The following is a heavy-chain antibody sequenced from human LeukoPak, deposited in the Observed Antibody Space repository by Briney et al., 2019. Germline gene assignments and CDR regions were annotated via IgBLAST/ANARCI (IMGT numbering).Heavy chain of an antibody. D-gene: IGHD3-10*01. Sequence: SVKASCKASGGTFSNYAITWVRQAPGQGLEWMGGIIPIFGTANYAQKFQGRVTITADESTSTAYMELSSLRSEDTAVYYCAKERGYYYGSGLVVWGKGTTVTVSS. V-gene: IGHV1-69*13. CDR3: AKERGYYYGSGLVV. CDR2: IIPIFGTA. J-gene: IGHJ6*04. CDR1: GGTFSNYA.